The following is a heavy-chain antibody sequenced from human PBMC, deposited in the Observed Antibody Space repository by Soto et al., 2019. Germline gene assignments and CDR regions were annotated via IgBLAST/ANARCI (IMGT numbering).Heavy chain of an antibody. CDR3: ARLGGYVSVGYYYLWDS. J-gene: IGHJ4*02. CDR2: INHSGST. CDR1: DGSMNSDSSY. Sequence: KPSETLSLTCRVSDGSMNSDSSYWGWIRQPPGKGLEWIGVINHSGSTYHNLSLKGRVTTSVDASRNQFSLKLTSMTAADTAVYYCARLGGYVSVGYYYLWDSWGQGTLVTVSS. V-gene: IGHV4-39*01. D-gene: IGHD3-22*01.